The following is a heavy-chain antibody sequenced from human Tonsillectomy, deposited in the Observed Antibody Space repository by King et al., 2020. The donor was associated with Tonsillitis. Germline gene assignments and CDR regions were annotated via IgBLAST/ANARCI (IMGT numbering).Heavy chain of an antibody. J-gene: IGHJ6*03. D-gene: IGHD1-20*01. Sequence: VQLQESGPGLVKPSETLSLTCTVSGGSISGYYWSWIRQPPGKGLEWIGYIYYSGSPNYNPSLQSRVIISVDTSKNLYSLHLRSVTAADPAVYYCATYNWNYSYMDVWGKGTTVTVSS. CDR2: IYYSGSP. CDR3: ATYNWNYSYMDV. V-gene: IGHV4-59*08. CDR1: GGSISGYY.